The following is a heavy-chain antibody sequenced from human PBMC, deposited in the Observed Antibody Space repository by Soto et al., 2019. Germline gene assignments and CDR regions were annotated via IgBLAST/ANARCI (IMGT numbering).Heavy chain of an antibody. CDR3: ARAGDDCSAANCYVIDY. V-gene: IGHV1-3*01. CDR1: GYTFTSYA. Sequence: ASVKVSCKASGYTFTSYAMHWVRQAPGQRLEWMGWINAGNGNTKYSQKFQGRVTITRDTSASTAYMELSSLRSEDTAMYYCARAGDDCSAANCYVIDYWGQGTLVTVSS. J-gene: IGHJ4*02. D-gene: IGHD2-2*01. CDR2: INAGNGNT.